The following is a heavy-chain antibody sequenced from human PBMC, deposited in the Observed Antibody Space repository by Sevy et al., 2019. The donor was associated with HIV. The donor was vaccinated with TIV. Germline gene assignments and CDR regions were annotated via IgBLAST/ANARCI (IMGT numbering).Heavy chain of an antibody. Sequence: GGFLRLSCAASGFTFSSYGMHWVRQAPGKGLERVAVISYDGSNKYYADSVKGRFTISRDNSKNTLYLQMNSLRAEDTAMYYCAKDSGGSCYYWGQGTLVLVSS. V-gene: IGHV3-30*18. CDR2: ISYDGSNK. J-gene: IGHJ4*02. CDR1: GFTFSSYG. D-gene: IGHD2-15*01. CDR3: AKDSGGSCYY.